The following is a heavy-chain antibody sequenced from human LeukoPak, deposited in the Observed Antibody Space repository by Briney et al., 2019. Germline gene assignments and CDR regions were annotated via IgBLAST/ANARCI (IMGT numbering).Heavy chain of an antibody. V-gene: IGHV1-69*13. J-gene: IGHJ4*02. CDR1: GGTFSSYA. D-gene: IGHD3-10*01. Sequence: ASVKVSCKASGGTFSSYAISWVRQAPGQGLEWMGVIIPLFGTTNHAQKFQGRVTITADESTSTAYMELSSLTSEDTALYYCARGLAGVRGVIIPPYFDYWGQGTLVTVSS. CDR3: ARGLAGVRGVIIPPYFDY. CDR2: IIPLFGTT.